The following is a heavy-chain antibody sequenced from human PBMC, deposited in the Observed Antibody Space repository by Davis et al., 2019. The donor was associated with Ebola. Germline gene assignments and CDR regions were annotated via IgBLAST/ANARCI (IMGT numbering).Heavy chain of an antibody. D-gene: IGHD2-8*01. CDR2: LGAYNGNT. CDR3: ARLNGMNWFDP. Sequence: ASVKVSCKASGYTFSNYGISWVRQAPGQGLEWMGWLGAYNGNTNFAQNLQGRVTMTTDTSTSTAYMELRSLRSDDTAVYYCARLNGMNWFDPWGQGTLVTVSS. CDR1: GYTFSNYG. J-gene: IGHJ5*02. V-gene: IGHV1-18*01.